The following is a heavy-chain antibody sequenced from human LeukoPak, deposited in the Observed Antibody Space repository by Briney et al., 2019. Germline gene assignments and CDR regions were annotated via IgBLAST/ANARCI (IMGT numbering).Heavy chain of an antibody. CDR3: ARGDHPPVGSSWYGGDY. CDR2: VDHSFGTT. Sequence: GGSLRLSCTASGFTFSSFAMSWVRLAPGKGLEWVSTVDHSFGTTHYADSVKGRFTISRDNAKNSLYLQMNSLRAEDTAVYYCARGDHPPVGSSWYGGDYWGQGTLVTVSS. CDR1: GFTFSSFA. D-gene: IGHD6-13*01. J-gene: IGHJ4*02. V-gene: IGHV3-23*01.